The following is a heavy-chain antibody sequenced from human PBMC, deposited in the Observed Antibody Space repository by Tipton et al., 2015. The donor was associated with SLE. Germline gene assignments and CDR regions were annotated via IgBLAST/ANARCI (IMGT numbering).Heavy chain of an antibody. CDR3: ARDPGDWGYDY. CDR1: GFPFNRHW. V-gene: IGHV3-74*01. CDR2: INSDGRST. J-gene: IGHJ4*02. D-gene: IGHD7-27*01. Sequence: SLRLSCVVSGFPFNRHWMHWVRRAPGRGLVWVSHINSDGRSTTYADSVRGRFTISRDNAKNTLFLQMNSLRAEDTAVYYCARDPGDWGYDYWGQGTLVTVSS.